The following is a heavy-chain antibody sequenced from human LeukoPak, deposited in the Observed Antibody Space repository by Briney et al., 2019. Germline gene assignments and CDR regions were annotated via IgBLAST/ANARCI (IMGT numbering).Heavy chain of an antibody. Sequence: PGGSLRLSCAASGFIFSSYSMNWVRQAPGKGLEWASSISSSSDYIYYADSVKGRFTISRDNAKNSLYLQMNSLGVEDTAVYYCYPHYYGSGSLSWLDPWGQGTRVTVSS. CDR1: GFIFSSYS. D-gene: IGHD3-10*01. CDR3: YPHYYGSGSLSWLDP. J-gene: IGHJ5*02. CDR2: ISSSSDYI. V-gene: IGHV3-21*01.